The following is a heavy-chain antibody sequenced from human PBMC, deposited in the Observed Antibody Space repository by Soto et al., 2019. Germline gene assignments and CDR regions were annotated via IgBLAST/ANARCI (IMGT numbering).Heavy chain of an antibody. CDR2: ISSSSSTI. CDR1: GFTFSSYS. D-gene: IGHD5-12*01. V-gene: IGHV3-48*02. CDR3: AGRSGGYDLVHGMDV. Sequence: EVQLVESGGGLVQPWGSLRLSCAASGFTFSSYSMNWVRQAPGKGLEWVSYISSSSSTIYYADSVKGRFTISRDNAKNSLYLQMNSLRDEDTAVYYCAGRSGGYDLVHGMDVWGQGTTVTVSS. J-gene: IGHJ6*02.